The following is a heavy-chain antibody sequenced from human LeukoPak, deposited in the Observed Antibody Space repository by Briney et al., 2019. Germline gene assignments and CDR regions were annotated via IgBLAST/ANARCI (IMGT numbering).Heavy chain of an antibody. D-gene: IGHD3-22*01. CDR2: ISPILGVN. CDR1: GGTFSTYS. Sequence: ASVTVSCKASGGTFSTYSITWVRQAPGQGLEWMGRISPILGVNYYALKFQGRLTISADKSMITAYMDLTNVTSEDTAVYYCAAVYDGAAGYFDLWGRGTLITVSS. CDR3: AAVYDGAAGYFDL. V-gene: IGHV1-69*02. J-gene: IGHJ2*01.